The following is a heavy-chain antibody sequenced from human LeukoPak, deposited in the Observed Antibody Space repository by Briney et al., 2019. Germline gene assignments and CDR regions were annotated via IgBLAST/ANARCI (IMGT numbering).Heavy chain of an antibody. D-gene: IGHD3-22*01. CDR1: GYTFTSYA. CDR2: INTNTGNP. V-gene: IGHV7-4-1*02. CDR3: ARGGRITMIRHPTGAFDI. J-gene: IGHJ3*02. Sequence: ASVKVSCKASGYTFTSYAMNWVRQAPGQGLEWMGWINTNTGNPTYAQGFTGRFVFSLDTSVSTAYLQISSLKAEDTAVYYCARGGRITMIRHPTGAFDIWGQGTMVTVSS.